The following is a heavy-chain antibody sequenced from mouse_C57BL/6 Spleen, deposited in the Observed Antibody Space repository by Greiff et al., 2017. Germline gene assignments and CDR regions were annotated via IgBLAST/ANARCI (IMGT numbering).Heavy chain of an antibody. D-gene: IGHD1-1*01. V-gene: IGHV1-55*01. J-gene: IGHJ2*01. Sequence: QVQLKQSGAELVKPGASVKMSCKASGYTFTSYWITWVKQRPGQGLEWIGDIYPGSGSTNYNEKFKSKATLTVDTASSTAYMQLSSLTSEDSAVYYCASGSNYFDYWGQGTTLTVSS. CDR1: GYTFTSYW. CDR3: ASGSNYFDY. CDR2: IYPGSGST.